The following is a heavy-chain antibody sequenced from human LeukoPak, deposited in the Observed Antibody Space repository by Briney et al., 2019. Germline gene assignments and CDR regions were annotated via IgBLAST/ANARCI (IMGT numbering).Heavy chain of an antibody. CDR2: FDPEDGET. D-gene: IGHD1-26*01. Sequence: ASVKVSCKVSGYTLTELSMHWVRQAPGKGLEWMGGFDPEDGETIYAQKFQGRVTMTEDTSTDTAYMELRNLRSDDTAVYYCARGGRWELPRPYAFDIWGQGTMVTVSS. CDR3: ARGGRWELPRPYAFDI. J-gene: IGHJ3*02. V-gene: IGHV1-24*01. CDR1: GYTLTELS.